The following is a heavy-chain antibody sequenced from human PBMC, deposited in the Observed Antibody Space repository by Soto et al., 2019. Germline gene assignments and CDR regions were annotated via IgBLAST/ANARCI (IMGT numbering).Heavy chain of an antibody. CDR2: INAGNANT. CDR1: GYTFTSYA. D-gene: IGHD5-18*01. J-gene: IGHJ4*02. Sequence: QVQLVQSGAEVKKPGASVKVSCKASGYTFTSYAMHWVRQAPGQRLEWMGWINAGNANTKYSQKFQGRVTITRDTSASTAYMELSSLRSEDTAVYYCARVGGYRYGLPFGYWGQGTLVTVSS. CDR3: ARVGGYRYGLPFGY. V-gene: IGHV1-3*01.